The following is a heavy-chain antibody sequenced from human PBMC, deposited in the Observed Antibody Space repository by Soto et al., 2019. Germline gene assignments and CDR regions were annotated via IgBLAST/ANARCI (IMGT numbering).Heavy chain of an antibody. CDR3: AKDRGRYCSGNTCYLFDY. V-gene: IGHV3-30*04. CDR2: ISYDGSSQ. Sequence: QVQLVESGGGVVQPGRSLRLSCAASGFTFSSHAMHWVRQAPGKGLEWVAIISYDGSSQYYADSVKGRFTISRDNSKNTLYRQMNSLRAEDTALYYCAKDRGRYCSGNTCYLFDYWGQGTLVTVSS. J-gene: IGHJ4*02. D-gene: IGHD2-15*01. CDR1: GFTFSSHA.